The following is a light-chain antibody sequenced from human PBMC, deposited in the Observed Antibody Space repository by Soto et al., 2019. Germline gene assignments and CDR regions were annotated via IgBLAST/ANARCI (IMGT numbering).Light chain of an antibody. CDR2: GAS. CDR3: QQRSKWPPD. CDR1: QSVSSN. J-gene: IGKJ5*01. Sequence: EIVMTQSPATLSVSPGERATLSCGASQSVSSNLAWYQQKPGQAPRLLIYGASTRATGIPARFSGSGSGTEFTLTISGLQSDDFAVYYCQQRSKWPPDFGQGTRLEN. V-gene: IGKV3-15*01.